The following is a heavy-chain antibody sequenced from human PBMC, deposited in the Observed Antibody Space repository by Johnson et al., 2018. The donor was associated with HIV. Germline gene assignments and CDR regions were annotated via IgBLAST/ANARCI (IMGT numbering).Heavy chain of an antibody. CDR2: INWNGGST. CDR1: GFTVSSNY. D-gene: IGHD3-10*01. J-gene: IGHJ3*02. CDR3: AKEGRDAFDI. V-gene: IGHV3-20*04. Sequence: VQLVESGGGLVQPGGSLRLSCAASGFTVSSNYMSWVRQAPGKGLEWVSGINWNGGSTGYADSVKGRFTISRDNSKNSLYLQMNSLRAEDSALYYCAKEGRDAFDIWGQGTMVTVSS.